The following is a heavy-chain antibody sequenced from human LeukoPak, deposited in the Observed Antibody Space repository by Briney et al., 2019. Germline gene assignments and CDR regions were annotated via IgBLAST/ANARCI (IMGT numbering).Heavy chain of an antibody. CDR2: MNPNSGNT. CDR1: GYTFTSYD. D-gene: IGHD2-2*01. V-gene: IGHV1-8*01. J-gene: IGHJ4*02. Sequence: ASVKVSCKASGYTFTSYDINWVRQATGQGLEWMGWMNPNSGNTGYAQKFQGRVTMTRNTSISTAYMELSSLRSEDTAVYYCARVRRFLDLELWVPSYYFDHWGQGTLVTVSS. CDR3: ARVRRFLDLELWVPSYYFDH.